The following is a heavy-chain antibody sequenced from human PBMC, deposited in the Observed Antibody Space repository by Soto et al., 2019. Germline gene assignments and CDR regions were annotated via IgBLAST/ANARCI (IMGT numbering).Heavy chain of an antibody. Sequence: QPGGSLRLSCAASGFTFSSYAMSWVRQAPGKGLEWVSAIGGSSDSTYYADSVKGRFTISRDNSKNTLYLQMNSLRAEDTAVLYCAKPRYRGYEYHYGMDVWGQGTTVTSP. CDR1: GFTFSSYA. V-gene: IGHV3-23*01. J-gene: IGHJ6*02. CDR2: IGGSSDST. D-gene: IGHD5-12*01. CDR3: AKPRYRGYEYHYGMDV.